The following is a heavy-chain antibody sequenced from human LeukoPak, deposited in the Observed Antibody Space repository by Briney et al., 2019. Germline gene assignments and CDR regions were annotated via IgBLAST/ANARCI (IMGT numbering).Heavy chain of an antibody. CDR1: GGTFSSYA. V-gene: IGHV1-69*13. D-gene: IGHD3-3*01. CDR3: ARGPPIFGDYYMDV. J-gene: IGHJ6*03. Sequence: ASVKVSCKASGGTFSSYAISWVRQAPGQGLEWMGGIIPIFGTANYAQKFQGRVTITADESTSTAYMELSSLRSEDTAVYYCARGPPIFGDYYMDVGGKGTTVTVSS. CDR2: IIPIFGTA.